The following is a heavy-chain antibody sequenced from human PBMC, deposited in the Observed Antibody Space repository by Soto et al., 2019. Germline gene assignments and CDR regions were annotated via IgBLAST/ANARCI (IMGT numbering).Heavy chain of an antibody. J-gene: IGHJ5*02. D-gene: IGHD2-15*01. Sequence: SETLSLTCAVYGGSFSGYYWIWIRQPPGKGLEWIGEINHSGSTNYNPSLKSRVTISVDTSKNQFSLKLSSVTAADTAVYYCARAQYCSGGSCYAWFDPWGQGTLVTVSS. CDR1: GGSFSGYY. CDR2: INHSGST. CDR3: ARAQYCSGGSCYAWFDP. V-gene: IGHV4-34*01.